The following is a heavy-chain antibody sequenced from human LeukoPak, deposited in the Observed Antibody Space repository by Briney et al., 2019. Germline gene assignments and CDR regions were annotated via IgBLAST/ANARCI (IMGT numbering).Heavy chain of an antibody. CDR2: IYYSGST. CDR1: GGSISSYY. J-gene: IGHJ4*02. CDR3: ARGLRGWNFDY. V-gene: IGHV4-59*01. D-gene: IGHD6-19*01. Sequence: SETLSLTCTVSGGSISSYYWSWIRQPPGKGLEWIGHIYYSGSTNYNPSLKSRVTISVDTSKNQFSLKLSSVTAADTAVYYCARGLRGWNFDYWGQGTLVTVSS.